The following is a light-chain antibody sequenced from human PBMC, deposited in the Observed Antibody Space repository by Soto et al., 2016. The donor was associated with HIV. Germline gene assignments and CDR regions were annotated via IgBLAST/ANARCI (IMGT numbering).Light chain of an antibody. Sequence: SYELTQPPSLSVAPRKTARITCAGVNIETKGVRWYQQKAGQAPVLVVHDDNDRPSGIPERISGSKSGNTASLTISKVEAGDEADYFCQVWDYWHEHPVIFGGGTKLTVL. V-gene: IGLV3-21*03. CDR1: NIETKG. CDR3: QVWDYWHEHPVI. CDR2: DDN. J-gene: IGLJ2*01.